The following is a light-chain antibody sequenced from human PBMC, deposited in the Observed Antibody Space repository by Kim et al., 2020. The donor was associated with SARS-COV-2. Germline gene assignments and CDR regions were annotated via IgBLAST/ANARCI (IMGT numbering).Light chain of an antibody. CDR2: GAS. CDR1: QSISND. J-gene: IGKJ5*01. V-gene: IGKV3-15*01. Sequence: ETPGEGGTLACRASQSISNDLAWYQKKLGKAPRLLIYGASTRETGIPARFSGSGSGTEFTLTISSLQSDDFAAYYCQQYNDCAITFGQGTRVEIK. CDR3: QQYNDCAIT.